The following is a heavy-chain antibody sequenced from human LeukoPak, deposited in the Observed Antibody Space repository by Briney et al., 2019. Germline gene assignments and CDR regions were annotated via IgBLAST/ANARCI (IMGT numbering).Heavy chain of an antibody. CDR2: ISTYNGNT. CDR1: GYAFTTYG. V-gene: IGHV1-18*01. D-gene: IGHD2-2*01. CDR3: AREARECTSTSCSRWFDP. J-gene: IGHJ5*02. Sequence: ASVKVSCTASGYAFTTYGINWVRQAPGQGLEWMGWISTYNGNTKYAQNLQGRVTMTTDKSTSTAYMELRSLTSDDTAVYYCAREARECTSTSCSRWFDPWGQGTLVTVSS.